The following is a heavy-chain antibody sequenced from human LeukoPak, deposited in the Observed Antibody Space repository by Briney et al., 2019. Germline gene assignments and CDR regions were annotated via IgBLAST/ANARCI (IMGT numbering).Heavy chain of an antibody. D-gene: IGHD3-16*01. CDR2: IHDDGHVR. CDR3: ARGRGWVDH. CDR1: GFTFSAYA. J-gene: IGHJ4*02. Sequence: PGGSRRLSGAPSGFTFSAYAMSWFRQAPGKGLEWVANIHDDGHVRNYADSVKGSFTISRDDARSSVYLQLRSLRAEDTALYFCARGRGWVDHWGQGTLVTVSS. V-gene: IGHV3-7*01.